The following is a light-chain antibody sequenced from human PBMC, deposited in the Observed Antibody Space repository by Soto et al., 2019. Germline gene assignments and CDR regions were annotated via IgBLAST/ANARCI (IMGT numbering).Light chain of an antibody. V-gene: IGKV3-20*01. CDR1: QSVSSSY. CDR2: GAS. CDR3: QQYGGSPIT. Sequence: EIVLTQSPGTLSLSPGERATLSCRASQSVSSSYLAWSQQKPGQAPRLLIYGASSRATGVPVRFIGSGSGTDFTLTITRLEPEDFAVYYCQQYGGSPITFGLGTRLEIK. J-gene: IGKJ5*01.